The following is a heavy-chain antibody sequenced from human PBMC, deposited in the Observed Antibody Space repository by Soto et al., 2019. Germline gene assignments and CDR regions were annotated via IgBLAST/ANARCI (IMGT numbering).Heavy chain of an antibody. V-gene: IGHV3-74*01. CDR3: ARSGYSYGDY. CDR1: GFTFRSYW. J-gene: IGHJ4*02. Sequence: GGSLRLSCAASGFTFRSYWMHWVRQAPGKGLVWVSRINSDWGSTNYADSGKGRSTISRANAKNTLYLQMNGLRAEDTAVYYCARSGYSYGDYWGQGTLVTVSS. CDR2: INSDWGST. D-gene: IGHD5-18*01.